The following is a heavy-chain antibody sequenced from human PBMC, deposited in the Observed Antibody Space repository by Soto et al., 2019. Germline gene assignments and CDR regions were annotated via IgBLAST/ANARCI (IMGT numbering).Heavy chain of an antibody. CDR3: ARDPRFMNTFGGVMGY. CDR2: ISAYNGNT. CDR1: GYAYTSYG. D-gene: IGHD3-16*01. Sequence: QVQLVQSGAEVKKPGASVKVSCKASGYAYTSYGISWVRQAPGQGLEWMGWISAYNGNTNYAQKLQGRVTMTTDTSTSTAYMELRSLRSDDTAVYYCARDPRFMNTFGGVMGYWGQGTLVTVSS. J-gene: IGHJ4*02. V-gene: IGHV1-18*04.